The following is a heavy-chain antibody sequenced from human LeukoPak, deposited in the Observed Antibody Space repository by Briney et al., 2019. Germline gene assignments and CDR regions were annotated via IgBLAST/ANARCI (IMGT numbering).Heavy chain of an antibody. CDR3: ATTKTARWFDP. CDR1: GYTLTELS. Sequence: ASVKVSCKVSGYTLTELSMHWVRQAPGKAVEWMGGFDPEDGETSYAQKFQGRVNMTEETSTDTAYMELSSLRSEDKAVYYCATTKTARWFDPWGQGTLVTVSS. V-gene: IGHV1-24*01. J-gene: IGHJ5*02. CDR2: FDPEDGET.